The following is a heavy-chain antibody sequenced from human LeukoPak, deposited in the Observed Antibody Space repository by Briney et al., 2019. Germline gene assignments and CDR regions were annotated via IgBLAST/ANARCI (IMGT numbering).Heavy chain of an antibody. CDR1: GFTFSCDW. V-gene: IGHV3-74*03. Sequence: GGSLRLSCAASGFTFSCDWMHWVRQAPGKGLVWVSRISDDGSITTYADSVQGRFTISRDNSKNTVYLQMNSLRAEDTAVYYCAKTTIGYSSGRYPGWPVDYWGQGTLVTVSS. D-gene: IGHD6-19*01. CDR2: ISDDGSIT. CDR3: AKTTIGYSSGRYPGWPVDY. J-gene: IGHJ4*02.